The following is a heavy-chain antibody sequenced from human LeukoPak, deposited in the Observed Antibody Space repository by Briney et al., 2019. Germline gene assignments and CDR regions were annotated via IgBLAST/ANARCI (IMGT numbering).Heavy chain of an antibody. CDR2: ISSSSSTI. D-gene: IGHD5-12*01. CDR1: GFTFSSYS. V-gene: IGHV3-48*04. Sequence: GGSLRLSCAASGFTFSSYSMNWVRQAPGKGLEWVSYISSSSSTIYYADSVKGRFTISRDNAKNSPYLQMNSLRAEDTAVYYCARTQHVYSGYEIDYWGQGTLVTVSS. J-gene: IGHJ4*02. CDR3: ARTQHVYSGYEIDY.